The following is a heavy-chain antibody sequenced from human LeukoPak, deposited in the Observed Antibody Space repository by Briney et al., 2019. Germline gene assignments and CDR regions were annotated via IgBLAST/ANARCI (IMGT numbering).Heavy chain of an antibody. CDR2: IKQDGSEK. CDR3: ARGFGQLAGIY. D-gene: IGHD3-10*01. Sequence: QPGGSLRLSCAASGFTFSSYCMSWVRQAPGKGLEWVANIKQDGSEKYYVDSVKGRFTISRDNAKNSLYLQMNSLRAEDTAVYYCARGFGQLAGIYWGQGTLVTVSS. V-gene: IGHV3-7*03. CDR1: GFTFSSYC. J-gene: IGHJ4*02.